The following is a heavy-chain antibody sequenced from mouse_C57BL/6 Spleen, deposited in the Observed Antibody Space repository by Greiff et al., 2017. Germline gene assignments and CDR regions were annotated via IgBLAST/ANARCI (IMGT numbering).Heavy chain of an antibody. D-gene: IGHD1-1*01. CDR3: AAQTTVVAPRYFDV. J-gene: IGHJ1*03. V-gene: IGHV5-4*01. Sequence: DVQLVESGGGLVKPGGSLKLSCAASGFTFSSYAMSWVRQTPEKRLEWVATISDGGSYTYYPDNVKGRFTISRDNAKNNLYLQMSHLKSEDTAMYYGAAQTTVVAPRYFDVWGTGTTVTVSS. CDR1: GFTFSSYA. CDR2: ISDGGSYT.